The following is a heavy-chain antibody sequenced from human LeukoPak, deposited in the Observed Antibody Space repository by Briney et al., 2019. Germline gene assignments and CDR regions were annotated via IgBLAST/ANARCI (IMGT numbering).Heavy chain of an antibody. CDR2: IXXXXXGT. D-gene: IGHD3-22*01. CDR1: GYTLTGYY. V-gene: IGHV1-2*02. CDR3: ARDSAQALYYYDSGGYYYFDY. Sequence: ASVKVSCKASGYTLTGYYLHWVRQAPGQGLEWMGWIXXXXXGTNYAQKFQGRVTMTRDTSISTAYMELSRLRSDDTAFYYCARDSAQALYYYDSGGYYYFDYWGQGTLVTVSS. J-gene: IGHJ4*02.